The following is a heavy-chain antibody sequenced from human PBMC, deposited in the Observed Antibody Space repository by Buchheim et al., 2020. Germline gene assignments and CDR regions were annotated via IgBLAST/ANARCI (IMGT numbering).Heavy chain of an antibody. D-gene: IGHD3-22*01. Sequence: QVQLVESGGSVVQPGRSLRLSCAASGFTFSSYGMHWVRQAPGKGLEWVAVISYDGSNKYYADSVKGRFTISRDNSKNTLYLQMNSLRAEDTAVYYCAKDHFGYDSSGYYDYWGQGTL. CDR2: ISYDGSNK. CDR1: GFTFSSYG. CDR3: AKDHFGYDSSGYYDY. V-gene: IGHV3-30*18. J-gene: IGHJ4*02.